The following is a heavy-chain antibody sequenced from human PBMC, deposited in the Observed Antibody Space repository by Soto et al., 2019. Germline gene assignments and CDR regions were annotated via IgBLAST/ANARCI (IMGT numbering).Heavy chain of an antibody. CDR1: GFTFSSYG. J-gene: IGHJ6*03. D-gene: IGHD3-3*01. CDR3: ARDKLRYYYYYMDV. V-gene: IGHV3-33*01. CDR2: IWYDGSNK. Sequence: QVQLVESGGGVVQPGRSLRLSCAASGFTFSSYGMHWVRQAPGKGLEWVAVIWYDGSNKYYADSVKGRFTISSDNSKNTLYLQMNSLRAEDTAVYYCARDKLRYYYYYMDVWGKGTTVTVSS.